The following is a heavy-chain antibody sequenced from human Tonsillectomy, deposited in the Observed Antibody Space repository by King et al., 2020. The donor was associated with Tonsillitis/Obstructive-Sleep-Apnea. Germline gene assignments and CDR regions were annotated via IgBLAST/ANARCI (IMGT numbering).Heavy chain of an antibody. CDR1: RFTFSSYW. CDR2: INSDGSST. J-gene: IGHJ4*02. V-gene: IGHV3-74*01. Sequence: VQLVESGGGLVQPGGSLRLSCAASRFTFSSYWMHWVRQAPGKGLVWVSRINSDGSSTSYADSVKGRFTISRDNAKNTLYLQMNSLRAEETAVYYCARDGTGFYGDYDGTLFDYWGQGTLVTVSS. CDR3: ARDGTGFYGDYDGTLFDY. D-gene: IGHD4-17*01.